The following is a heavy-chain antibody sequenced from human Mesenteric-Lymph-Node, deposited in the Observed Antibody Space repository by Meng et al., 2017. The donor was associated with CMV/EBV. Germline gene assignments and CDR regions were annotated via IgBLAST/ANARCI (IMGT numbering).Heavy chain of an antibody. CDR1: GFTVSSNY. V-gene: IGHV3-66*03. CDR2: IYSCGCT. D-gene: IGHD3-10*01. CDR3: ARGYYGSGTGEYFDY. Sequence: GESLKISCAASGFTVSSNYMSWVRQAPGKGLEWVSVIYSCGCTYYADSVKGRFTISRDNSKNTLYLQMNSLRAEDTAVYYCARGYYGSGTGEYFDYWGQGTLVTVSS. J-gene: IGHJ4*02.